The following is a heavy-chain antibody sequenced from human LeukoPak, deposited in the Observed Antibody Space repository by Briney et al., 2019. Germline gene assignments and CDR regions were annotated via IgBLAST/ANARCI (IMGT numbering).Heavy chain of an antibody. V-gene: IGHV4-34*01. Sequence: PSETLSLTCAVYGGSFSAYYWSWIRQPPGEGLEWIGEISHSGTTNYNPSLKSRVTISVDTPENQFSLNLNSVTAADTAVYYCAPVRLLQNWFDPWGHGTLVTVSS. CDR3: APVRLLQNWFDP. CDR1: GGSFSAYY. J-gene: IGHJ5*02. D-gene: IGHD2-15*01. CDR2: ISHSGTT.